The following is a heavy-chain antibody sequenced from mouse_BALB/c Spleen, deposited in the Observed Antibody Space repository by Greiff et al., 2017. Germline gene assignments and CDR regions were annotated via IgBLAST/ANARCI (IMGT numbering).Heavy chain of an antibody. Sequence: EVKLQESGGGLVQPGGSRKLSCAASGFTFSSFGMHWVRQAPEKGLEWVAYISSGSSTIYYADTVKGRFTISSDNPKNTLFLQMTSLRSEDTAMYYCASELGRYAMDYWGQGTSVTVSS. V-gene: IGHV5-17*02. CDR3: ASELGRYAMDY. CDR1: GFTFSSFG. J-gene: IGHJ4*01. CDR2: ISSGSSTI. D-gene: IGHD4-1*01.